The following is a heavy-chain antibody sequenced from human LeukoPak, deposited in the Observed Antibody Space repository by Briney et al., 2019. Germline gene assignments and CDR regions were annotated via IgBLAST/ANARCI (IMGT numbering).Heavy chain of an antibody. CDR2: ISGSGGST. CDR1: GFTFSSYA. J-gene: IGHJ4*02. V-gene: IGHV3-23*01. CDR3: AKDQGDLRYSSSWYYFDY. D-gene: IGHD6-13*01. Sequence: GESLRLSCAASGFTFSSYAMSWVRQAPGKGLEWVSAISGSGGSTYYADSVKGRFTISRDNSKNTLYLQMNSLRAEDTAVYYCAKDQGDLRYSSSWYYFDYWGQGTLVTVSS.